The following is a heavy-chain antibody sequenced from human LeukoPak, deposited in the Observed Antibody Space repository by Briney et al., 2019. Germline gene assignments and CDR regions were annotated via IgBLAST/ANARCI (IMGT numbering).Heavy chain of an antibody. D-gene: IGHD3-10*01. J-gene: IGHJ4*02. CDR2: IYSGGST. CDR3: AREVGFGEKAFDY. CDR1: GFTVSSNY. Sequence: GGSLRLSCAASGFTVSSNYMSWVRQAPGKGLEWVSVIYSGGSTYYADSVKGRFTISRDNSKNTLYLQMNSLRAEDTAVYYCAREVGFGEKAFDYWGQGTLVTVSS. V-gene: IGHV3-53*01.